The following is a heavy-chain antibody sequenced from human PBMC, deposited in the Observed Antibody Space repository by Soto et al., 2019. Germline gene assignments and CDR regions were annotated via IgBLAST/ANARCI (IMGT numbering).Heavy chain of an antibody. V-gene: IGHV4-61*01. CDR3: ARVYAIPARDNWFDP. D-gene: IGHD3-16*01. CDR1: GGSVSSGSYY. J-gene: IGHJ5*02. CDR2: IYYSGST. Sequence: PSETLSLTCTVSGGSVSSGSYYWSWIRQPPGKGLEWIGYIYYSGSTNYNPSLKSRVTISVDTSKNQFSLKLSSVTAADTAVYYCARVYAIPARDNWFDPWGQGTLVTVSS.